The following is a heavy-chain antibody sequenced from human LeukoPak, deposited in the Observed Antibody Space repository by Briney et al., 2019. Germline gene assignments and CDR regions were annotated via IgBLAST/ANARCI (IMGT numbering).Heavy chain of an antibody. V-gene: IGHV3-7*01. CDR2: IKQDGSEK. D-gene: IGHD1-26*01. CDR3: ASPSGSYFLGAFDI. J-gene: IGHJ3*02. CDR1: GFTFSSYG. Sequence: GGSLRLSCAASGFTFSSYGMNWVRQAPGKGLEWVANIKQDGSEKYYVDSVKGRFTISRDNAKNSLYLQMNSLRAEDTAVYYCASPSGSYFLGAFDIWGQGTMVTVSS.